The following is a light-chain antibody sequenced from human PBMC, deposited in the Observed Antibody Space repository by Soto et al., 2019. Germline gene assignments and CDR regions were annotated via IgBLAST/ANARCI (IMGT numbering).Light chain of an antibody. J-gene: IGKJ1*01. Sequence: EIVITQSPATLSVSPGERVTLSCRASQSVSSNLAWYQQKVGQAHRLLIYGASTRATGIPARFSGSWSGTEFTLTIRRLQSEDLAVYYGQQYNNWPPWTVGPGTKGEIK. CDR1: QSVSSN. CDR2: GAS. V-gene: IGKV3-15*01. CDR3: QQYNNWPPWT.